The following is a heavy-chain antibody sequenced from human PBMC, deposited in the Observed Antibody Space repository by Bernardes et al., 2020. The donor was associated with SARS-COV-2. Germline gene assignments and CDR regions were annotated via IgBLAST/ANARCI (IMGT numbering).Heavy chain of an antibody. V-gene: IGHV4-39*01. CDR3: ARLSRPFRRGGWFDP. Sequence: SETLSLTCTVSGGSISSSSYYWGWIRQPPGKGLEWIGSIYYSGSTYYNPSLKSRVTISVDTSKNQFSLKLSSVTAADTAVYYCARLSRPFRRGGWFDPWGQGTLVTVSS. D-gene: IGHD6-6*01. CDR1: GGSISSSSYY. J-gene: IGHJ5*02. CDR2: IYYSGST.